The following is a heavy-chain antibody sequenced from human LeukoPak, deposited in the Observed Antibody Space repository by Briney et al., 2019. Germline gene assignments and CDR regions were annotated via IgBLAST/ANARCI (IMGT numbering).Heavy chain of an antibody. V-gene: IGHV4-39*01. CDR1: GGSISSSSYY. J-gene: IGHJ4*02. CDR2: IYYSGST. D-gene: IGHD1-26*01. Sequence: PSETLSLTCTVSGGSISSSSYYWGWIRQPPEKGLEWIGSIYYSGSTYYNPSLKSRVTISVDTSKNQFSLKLSSVTAADTAVYYCARRKGGSYFLYYFDYWGQGTLVTVSS. CDR3: ARRKGGSYFLYYFDY.